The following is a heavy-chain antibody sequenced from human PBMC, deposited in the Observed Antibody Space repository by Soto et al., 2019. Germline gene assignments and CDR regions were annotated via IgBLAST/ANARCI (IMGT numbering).Heavy chain of an antibody. Sequence: GGALRLSCAASGITLSRHAMGWGRQAPGKGLEWVSAISGSGGSTYYADSVKGRLTISRDNSKNTLYLQMNSLRAEDTAVYYCAKQIAVAGYYWGQGTLVTVSS. CDR1: GITLSRHA. CDR3: AKQIAVAGYY. V-gene: IGHV3-23*01. J-gene: IGHJ4*02. D-gene: IGHD6-19*01. CDR2: ISGSGGST.